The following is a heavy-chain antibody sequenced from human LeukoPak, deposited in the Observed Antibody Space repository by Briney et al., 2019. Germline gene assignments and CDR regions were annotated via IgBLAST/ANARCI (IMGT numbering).Heavy chain of an antibody. V-gene: IGHV3-21*01. CDR1: GFTFSSYS. CDR3: ARGYPKRVLPDY. CDR2: ISSSSSYI. Sequence: GGLLRLSWAASGFTFSSYSMNWVRQGPGKGLEWVSSISSSSSYIYYADSVKGRFTISRENAKNALYLQMNIQRAGDRAEYLCARGYPKRVLPDYWGQGTLVTVSS. J-gene: IGHJ4*02. D-gene: IGHD2-15*01.